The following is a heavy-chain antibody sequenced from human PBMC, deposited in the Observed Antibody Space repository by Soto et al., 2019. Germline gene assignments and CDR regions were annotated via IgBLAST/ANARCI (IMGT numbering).Heavy chain of an antibody. D-gene: IGHD5-18*01. CDR3: AREQTGSDGYSYGSNYYYYGMDA. CDR2: INPSGGST. Sequence: ASVKVSCKASGYTFTSYYMHWVRQAPGQGLEWMGIINPSGGSTSYAQKFQGRVTMTRDTSTSTVYMELSSLRSEDTAVYYCAREQTGSDGYSYGSNYYYYGMDAWGQGTTVTSP. J-gene: IGHJ6*02. CDR1: GYTFTSYY. V-gene: IGHV1-46*01.